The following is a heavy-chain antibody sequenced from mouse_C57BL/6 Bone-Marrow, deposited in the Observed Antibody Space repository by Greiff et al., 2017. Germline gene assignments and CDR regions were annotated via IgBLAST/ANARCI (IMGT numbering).Heavy chain of an antibody. CDR2: INPSNGGT. CDR3: ARIELWDNSYYAMDY. CDR1: GYTFTSYW. J-gene: IGHJ4*01. V-gene: IGHV1-53*01. D-gene: IGHD1-1*02. Sequence: VQLQQSGTELVKPGASVKLSCKASGYTFTSYWMHWVKQRPGQGLEWIGNINPSNGGTNYNEKFKSKATLTLAKSSSTAYMQLSSLTSEDSAVYYCARIELWDNSYYAMDYWGQGTSVTVSS.